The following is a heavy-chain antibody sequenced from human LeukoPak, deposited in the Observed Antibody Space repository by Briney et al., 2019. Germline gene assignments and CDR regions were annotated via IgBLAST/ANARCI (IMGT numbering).Heavy chain of an antibody. CDR2: ISYDGSKK. V-gene: IGHV3-30*18. J-gene: IGHJ4*02. Sequence: GGSLRLSCAASGFTFSSYGMHWVRQAPGKGLEWVAVISYDGSKKYYADSVKGRFTISRDNSKNTLYLQMNSLRAEDTAVYYCAKGKYYNDSSGYYLDYWGQGTLVTVSS. D-gene: IGHD3-22*01. CDR1: GFTFSSYG. CDR3: AKGKYYNDSSGYYLDY.